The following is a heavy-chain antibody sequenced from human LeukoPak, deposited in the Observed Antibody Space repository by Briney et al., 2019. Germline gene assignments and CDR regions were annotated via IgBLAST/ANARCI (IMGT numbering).Heavy chain of an antibody. J-gene: IGHJ5*02. D-gene: IGHD3-16*01. CDR3: ARSMISMLKVNWFDP. V-gene: IGHV4-38-2*01. Sequence: PSETLSLTCSVSGYSIRSGYSWGWIRQPPGKGLEWIGSISHSGNTYYNPSLKSRVTISLDTSKNQFSLKLNSVTAADTAVYFCARSMISMLKVNWFDPWAREPWSPSPQ. CDR1: GYSIRSGYS. CDR2: ISHSGNT.